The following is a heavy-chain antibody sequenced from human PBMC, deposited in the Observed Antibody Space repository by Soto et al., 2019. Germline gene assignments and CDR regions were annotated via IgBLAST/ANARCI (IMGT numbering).Heavy chain of an antibody. J-gene: IGHJ6*02. D-gene: IGHD3-9*01. CDR2: ISGSGGST. CDR1: GFTFSSYA. Sequence: GGSLRLSCAASGFTFSSYAISWVRQAPGKGLEWVSAISGSGGSTYYADSVKGRFTISRDNSKNTLYLQMNSLRAEDTAVYYCARDDYDILTGPGGYYYYGMDVWGQGTTVTVSS. V-gene: IGHV3-23*01. CDR3: ARDDYDILTGPGGYYYYGMDV.